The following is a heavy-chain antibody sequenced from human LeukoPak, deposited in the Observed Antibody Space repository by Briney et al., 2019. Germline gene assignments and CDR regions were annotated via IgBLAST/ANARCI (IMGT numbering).Heavy chain of an antibody. D-gene: IGHD3-22*01. Sequence: HSGRSLRLSCAASGFTFSSYSMHWVRQAPGKGLEWVAVISYDGSNKYYADSVKGRFTISRDNSKNTLYLQMNSLRAEDTAVYYCAKDGARITMIVVVTPFDYWGQGTLVTVSS. CDR3: AKDGARITMIVVVTPFDY. V-gene: IGHV3-30*18. CDR2: ISYDGSNK. CDR1: GFTFSSYS. J-gene: IGHJ4*02.